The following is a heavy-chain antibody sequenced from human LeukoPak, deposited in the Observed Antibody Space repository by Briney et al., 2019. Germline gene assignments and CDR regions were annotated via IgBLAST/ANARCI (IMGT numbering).Heavy chain of an antibody. CDR3: AKSARGSGEAMVTPLDY. V-gene: IGHV3-43D*03. J-gene: IGHJ4*02. D-gene: IGHD5-18*01. Sequence: PGGSLRLSCAASGFTFSSYAMSWVRQAPGKGLEWVSLISWDGGSTYYADSVKGRFTISRDNSKNSLYLQMSSLRAEDTALYYCAKSARGSGEAMVTPLDYWGQGTLVTVSS. CDR2: ISWDGGST. CDR1: GFTFSSYA.